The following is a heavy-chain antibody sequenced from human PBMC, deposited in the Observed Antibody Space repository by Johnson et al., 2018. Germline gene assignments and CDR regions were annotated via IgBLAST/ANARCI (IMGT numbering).Heavy chain of an antibody. Sequence: VQLVESGGGLVQPGGSLRLSCAASGFTFSSYAMSWVRQAPGKGLEWVSALSGGGGSTYYADSVKGRFTISRDNSKNTLYLQMNSLRAEGTAVYYCAKDLSSRSYYYYGMDVWGQGTTVTVSS. V-gene: IGHV3-23*04. CDR1: GFTFSSYA. CDR3: AKDLSSRSYYYYGMDV. D-gene: IGHD6-19*01. J-gene: IGHJ6*02. CDR2: LSGGGGST.